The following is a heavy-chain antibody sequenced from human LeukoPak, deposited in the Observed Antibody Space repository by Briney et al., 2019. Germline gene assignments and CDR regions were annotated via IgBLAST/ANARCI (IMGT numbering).Heavy chain of an antibody. CDR3: AILWGCGGASCSDY. V-gene: IGHV4-34*01. Sequence: LRLSCAASGFSFSSYDMHWVRQAPGKGLEWIGEINHSGSTNYNPSLKNRVTISVDTSKNQFSLKLTSVTAADTSVYYCAILWGCGGASCSDYWGQGTLVTVSS. D-gene: IGHD2-21*01. J-gene: IGHJ4*02. CDR1: GFSFSSYD. CDR2: INHSGST.